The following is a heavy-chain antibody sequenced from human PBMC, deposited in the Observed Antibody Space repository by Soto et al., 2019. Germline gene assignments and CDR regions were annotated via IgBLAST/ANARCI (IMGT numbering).Heavy chain of an antibody. CDR1: GYTFTTYG. D-gene: IGHD6-13*01. J-gene: IGHJ6*02. CDR2: ISAYNGDT. Sequence: QVQLVQSGDEVKKPGASVKVSCKASGYTFTTYGISWVRQAPGQGLEWMGWISAYNGDTKYAQNVQDRVSMTTDTPTSTADMELRSLRSDDTAVYYCAREGSWPYYYYGMDVWGHGTTVPVSS. V-gene: IGHV1-18*01. CDR3: AREGSWPYYYYGMDV.